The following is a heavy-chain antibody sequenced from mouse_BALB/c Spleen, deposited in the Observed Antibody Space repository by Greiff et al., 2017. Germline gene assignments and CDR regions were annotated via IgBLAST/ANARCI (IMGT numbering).Heavy chain of an antibody. CDR1: GYTFTSYY. V-gene: IGHV1S81*02. CDR2: INPSNGGT. D-gene: IGHD2-10*01. Sequence: VQLQQPGAELVKPGASVKLSCKASGYTFTSYYMYWVKQRPGQGLEWIGGINPSNGGTNFNEKFKSKATLTVDKSSSTAYMQLSSLTSEDSAVYYCTRLSYYGNSAWFAYWGQGTLGTVSA. J-gene: IGHJ3*01. CDR3: TRLSYYGNSAWFAY.